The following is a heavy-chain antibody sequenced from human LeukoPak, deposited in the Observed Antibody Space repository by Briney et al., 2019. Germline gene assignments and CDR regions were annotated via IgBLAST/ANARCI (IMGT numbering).Heavy chain of an antibody. CDR2: IYYSGST. Sequence: SETLSLTCTVSGGSISSYYWSWIRQPPGKGLEWIGYIYYSGSTNYNPSLKSRVTISVDTSKNQFSLKLSSVTAADTAVYYCARWDTADYFDYWGQGTLVTVSS. CDR3: ARWDTADYFDY. CDR1: GGSISSYY. V-gene: IGHV4-59*01. J-gene: IGHJ4*02. D-gene: IGHD5-18*01.